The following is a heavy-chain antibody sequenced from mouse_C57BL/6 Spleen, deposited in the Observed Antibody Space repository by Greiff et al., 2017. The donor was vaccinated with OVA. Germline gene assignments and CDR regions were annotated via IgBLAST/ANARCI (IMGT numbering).Heavy chain of an antibody. CDR1: GYAFSSSW. CDR3: ARETMVTTEGY. Sequence: QVQLQQSGPELVKPGASVKISCKASGYAFSSSWMNWVKQRPGKGLEWIGRIYPGDGDTNYNGKFKGKATLTADKSSSTAYMQLSSLTSEDSAVYFCARETMVTTEGYWGQGTLVTVSA. J-gene: IGHJ3*01. V-gene: IGHV1-82*01. CDR2: IYPGDGDT. D-gene: IGHD2-2*01.